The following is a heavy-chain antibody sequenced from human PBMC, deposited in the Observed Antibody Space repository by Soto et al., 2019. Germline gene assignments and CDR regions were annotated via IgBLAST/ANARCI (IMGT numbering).Heavy chain of an antibody. CDR2: MNPYSGNT. CDR3: ARTRFGAVAGT. D-gene: IGHD6-19*01. Sequence: QVQLLQSGAEVKKPGASVKVSCKTSGYTFTSYDIHWVRQATGQGPEWMGWMNPYSGNTVYAQKFQGRIIMTRNTSMSTAYMELSSLRSEDTAVYYCARTRFGAVAGTWGQGTLVTVSS. J-gene: IGHJ5*02. V-gene: IGHV1-8*01. CDR1: GYTFTSYD.